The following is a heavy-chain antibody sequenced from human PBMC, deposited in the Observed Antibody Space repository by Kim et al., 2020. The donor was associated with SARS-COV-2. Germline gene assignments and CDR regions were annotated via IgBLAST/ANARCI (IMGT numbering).Heavy chain of an antibody. V-gene: IGHV7-4-1*02. Sequence: TYAHGCTERFVVSLDTSVSTAYLQISSLKAEDTAVYYCARTNYDSFYYMDVWGKGTTVTVSS. J-gene: IGHJ6*03. CDR3: ARTNYDSFYYMDV.